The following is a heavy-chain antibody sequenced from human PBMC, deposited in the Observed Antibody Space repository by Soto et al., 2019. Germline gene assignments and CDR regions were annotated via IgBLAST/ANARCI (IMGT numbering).Heavy chain of an antibody. D-gene: IGHD6-13*01. V-gene: IGHV4-31*02. Sequence: QVQLQESGPGLVKPSQTLSLTCTVSGGSVSSGTYYWSWIRQHPGKGLEWIGYIYYSGNTYYNPSLKSRPTRSVDTSENQFSLKMSSVTAADTAVYYCARSNSGGDGNSWYNFDHWGQGTLVTVSS. J-gene: IGHJ4*02. CDR2: IYYSGNT. CDR3: ARSNSGGDGNSWYNFDH. CDR1: GGSVSSGTYY.